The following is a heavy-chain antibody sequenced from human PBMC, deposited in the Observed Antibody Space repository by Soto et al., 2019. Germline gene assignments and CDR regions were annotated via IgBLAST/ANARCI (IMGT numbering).Heavy chain of an antibody. V-gene: IGHV4-34*01. D-gene: IGHD3-10*01. Sequence: SETLSLTCAVYGGSFSGYYWSWIRQPPGKGLEWIGEINHSGSTNYNPSLKSRVTISVDTSKNQFSLKLSSVTAADTAVYYCARYGGSGSYLRPYYYGMDVWGQGTTVTVSS. J-gene: IGHJ6*02. CDR3: ARYGGSGSYLRPYYYGMDV. CDR1: GGSFSGYY. CDR2: INHSGST.